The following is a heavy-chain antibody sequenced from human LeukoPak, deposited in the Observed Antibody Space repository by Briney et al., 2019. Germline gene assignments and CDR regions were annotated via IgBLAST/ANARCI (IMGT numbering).Heavy chain of an antibody. CDR2: IYHSGST. V-gene: IGHV4-30-2*01. D-gene: IGHD3-22*01. Sequence: SQTLSLTCAVSGGSISSGGYSWSWIRQPPGKGLEWIGYIYHSGSTYYNPSLKSRVTISVDRSKNQFSLKLSSVTAADTAVYYCARGSSPPPGYYDSSGYYWAFDYWGQGTLVTVSS. CDR3: ARGSSPPPGYYDSSGYYWAFDY. CDR1: GGSISSGGYS. J-gene: IGHJ4*02.